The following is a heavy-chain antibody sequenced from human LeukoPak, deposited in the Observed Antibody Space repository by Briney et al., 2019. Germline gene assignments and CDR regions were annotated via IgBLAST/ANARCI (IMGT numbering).Heavy chain of an antibody. V-gene: IGHV4-38-2*02. CDR3: ATALPFQLVH. D-gene: IGHD6-13*01. J-gene: IGHJ4*02. CDR2: IYHSGIT. CDR1: GFSISSVYS. Sequence: PSETLSLTCTVSGFSISSVYSWGWIRQPPGKGLEWIGNIYHSGITNYNPSLKSRVTISVDKSKNQFSLKLSSVTAADTAVYYCATALPFQLVHWGQGTLVTVSS.